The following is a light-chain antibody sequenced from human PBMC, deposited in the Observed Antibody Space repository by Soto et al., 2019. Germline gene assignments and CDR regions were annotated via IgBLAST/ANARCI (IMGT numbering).Light chain of an antibody. V-gene: IGKV3-11*01. Sequence: EIVLTQSPATLSLSPGERATLSCRASQSVSSYLAWYQQKRGQAPRLLIYDASNRATGIPARFSGSGSGTDFTLTISSLEPEDFAVYYCQQRSNWPLITFGQGTRLEI. J-gene: IGKJ5*01. CDR3: QQRSNWPLIT. CDR2: DAS. CDR1: QSVSSY.